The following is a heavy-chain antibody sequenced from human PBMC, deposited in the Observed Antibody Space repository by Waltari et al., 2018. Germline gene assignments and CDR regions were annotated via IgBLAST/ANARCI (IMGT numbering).Heavy chain of an antibody. CDR1: GFTVSTNY. D-gene: IGHD4-4*01. J-gene: IGHJ5*02. Sequence: EVQLVESGGGLIQPGGSLRLSCAASGFTVSTNYMSWVRQAPGKGLEWVSVIYSDGRTYYAASVDGRFTISRDDSKNTLYLQMNSLGLEETAVYYCATKPTDSAWYERWGQGTLVTDSS. V-gene: IGHV3-53*01. CDR3: ATKPTDSAWYER. CDR2: IYSDGRT.